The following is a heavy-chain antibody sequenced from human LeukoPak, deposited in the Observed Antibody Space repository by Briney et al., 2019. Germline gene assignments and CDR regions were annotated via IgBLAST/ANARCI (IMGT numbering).Heavy chain of an antibody. CDR3: AREVDRPTAADAFYI. Sequence: SQTLSLTCTVSGGSIISDSHFWSWIRQHPGKDLEWLGYIHHSGRAFYSPSLESRLTISLDTSKNQFSLKLNSVIGADTAVYYCAREVDRPTAADAFYIWGQGTTV. V-gene: IGHV4-31*03. D-gene: IGHD2-21*02. J-gene: IGHJ3*02. CDR1: GGSIISDSHF. CDR2: IHHSGRA.